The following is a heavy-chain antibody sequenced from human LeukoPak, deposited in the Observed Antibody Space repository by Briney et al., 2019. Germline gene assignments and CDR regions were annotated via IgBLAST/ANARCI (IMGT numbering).Heavy chain of an antibody. V-gene: IGHV3-7*01. CDR2: VKEDGSEE. J-gene: IGHJ4*02. CDR1: GFTFISHS. D-gene: IGHD5/OR15-5a*01. CDR3: ARLLHYERSVYRPVDC. Sequence: GSLRLSCAASGFTFISHSMSWVRQAPGKGLEWVANVKEDGSEENYVDSVKGRFTISRDNAVKSLYLQMNSLRAEDTAVYFCARLLHYERSVYRPVDCWGQGTLVAVSS.